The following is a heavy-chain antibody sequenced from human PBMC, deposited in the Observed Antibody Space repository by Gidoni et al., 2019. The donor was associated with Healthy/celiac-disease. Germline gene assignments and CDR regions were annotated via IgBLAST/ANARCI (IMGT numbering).Heavy chain of an antibody. D-gene: IGHD4-17*01. V-gene: IGHV3-21*01. CDR1: GFTFSSYS. Sequence: EVQLVESGGGLVKPGGSLRLSCAASGFTFSSYSMNWVRQAPGKGLEWVSSISSSSSYIYYADSVKGRFTISRDNAKNSLYLQMNSLRAEDTAVYYCARDYGDYVDYYYGMDVWGQGTTVTVSS. CDR3: ARDYGDYVDYYYGMDV. CDR2: ISSSSSYI. J-gene: IGHJ6*02.